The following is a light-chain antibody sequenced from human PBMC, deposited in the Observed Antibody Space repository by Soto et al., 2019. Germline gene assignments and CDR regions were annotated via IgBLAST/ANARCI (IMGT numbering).Light chain of an antibody. CDR2: GAA. V-gene: IGKV3-15*01. CDR3: QQYENWPFT. Sequence: EIVMTQSPATLSLSPGERATLSCRASESISRKFAWYQQRPGQAPRLLIHGAATRATGIPARFSGSGSGTVFSLTISSLQSEDFAVYYCQQYENWPFTVGPGTKVEIK. J-gene: IGKJ3*01. CDR1: ESISRK.